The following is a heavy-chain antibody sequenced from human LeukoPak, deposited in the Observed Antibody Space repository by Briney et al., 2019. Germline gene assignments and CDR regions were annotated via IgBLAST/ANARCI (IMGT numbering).Heavy chain of an antibody. CDR3: ARDPYYYGSGEDY. CDR1: GFTVSSNY. J-gene: IGHJ4*02. Sequence: GGSLRLSCAASGFTVSSNYMSWVRQAPGKGLEWVSVIYSGGSTYYADSVKGRFTISRDNSKNTLYLQMNSLRAEDTAVYYCARDPYYYGSGEDYWGQGTLVTVSS. V-gene: IGHV3-66*01. CDR2: IYSGGST. D-gene: IGHD3-10*01.